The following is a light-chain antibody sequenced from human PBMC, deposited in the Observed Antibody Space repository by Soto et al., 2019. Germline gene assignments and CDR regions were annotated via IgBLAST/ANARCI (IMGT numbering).Light chain of an antibody. J-gene: IGKJ1*01. Sequence: EIVMTQSPAPLSVSPGELATLSCRASQSVSSNLAWYQQKPGQAPRLLIYGTSTRATGIPAGFSGSGSGTEFTLTISSLQSEDVAVYYCQQYNNLPLTFGQGTKVEIK. CDR2: GTS. CDR3: QQYNNLPLT. CDR1: QSVSSN. V-gene: IGKV3-15*01.